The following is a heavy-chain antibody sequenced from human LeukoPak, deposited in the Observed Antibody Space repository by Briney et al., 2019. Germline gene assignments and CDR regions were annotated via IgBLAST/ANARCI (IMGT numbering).Heavy chain of an antibody. Sequence: SETLSLTCAVSGYSISNGYYWGWIRQPPGKGLEWIGYIYYSGSTNYNPSLKSRVTISVDTSKNQFSLKLSSVTAADTAVYYCARAGYCSGDSCFFDSWGQGTLVTVSS. V-gene: IGHV4-61*01. CDR2: IYYSGST. CDR3: ARAGYCSGDSCFFDS. CDR1: GYSISNGYY. D-gene: IGHD2-15*01. J-gene: IGHJ4*02.